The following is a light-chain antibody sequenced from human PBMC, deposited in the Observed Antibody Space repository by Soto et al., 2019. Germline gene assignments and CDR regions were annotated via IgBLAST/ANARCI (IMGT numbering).Light chain of an antibody. V-gene: IGLV2-23*01. CDR1: SSDVGSYDL. CDR2: EGS. J-gene: IGLJ1*01. Sequence: QSVLTQPASVSGSPGQSITISCTGTSSDVGSYDLVSWYQHHPGKAPKLIIYEGSERPSGVSNRFSGSKSGNTASLRISGLQAEDEADYYCAAWDDRMNGYVFGAGTKVTVL. CDR3: AAWDDRMNGYV.